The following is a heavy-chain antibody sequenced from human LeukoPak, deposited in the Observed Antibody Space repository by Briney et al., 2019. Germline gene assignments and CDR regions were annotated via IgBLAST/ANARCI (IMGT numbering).Heavy chain of an antibody. CDR3: TRDSGTYNWFDP. CDR1: GFTFSGSA. J-gene: IGHJ5*02. V-gene: IGHV3-73*01. CDR2: IDKEDKGYATAT. Sequence: GGSLKLSCAAPGFTFSGSAIHWVRQSSGKGLEWVGQIDKEDKGYATATAYAASVKGRFTISRDDSINTAYLQMKSLKTEDTALYYCTRDSGTYNWFDPWGQGTLVTVSS. D-gene: IGHD1-26*01.